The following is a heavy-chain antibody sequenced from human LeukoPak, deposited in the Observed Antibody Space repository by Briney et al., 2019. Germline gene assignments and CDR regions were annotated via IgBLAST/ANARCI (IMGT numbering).Heavy chain of an antibody. D-gene: IGHD3-22*01. CDR1: GFTFIDS. J-gene: IGHJ4*02. Sequence: GGSLRLSCAVSGFTFIDSMGWIRQAPGKGLEWVSYISGRDSSIYYADSVKGRFTISRDNAKNSLYLQMNSLRAEDTAVYYCASDSSGSYFFDYWGQGTLVTVSS. V-gene: IGHV3-11*01. CDR2: ISGRDSSI. CDR3: ASDSSGSYFFDY.